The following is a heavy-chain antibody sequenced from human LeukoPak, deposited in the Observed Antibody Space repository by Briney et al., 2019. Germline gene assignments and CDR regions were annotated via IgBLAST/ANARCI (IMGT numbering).Heavy chain of an antibody. D-gene: IGHD2-2*01. V-gene: IGHV4-4*07. Sequence: SETLSLTRTVSGGSISSYYWSWIRQPAGKGLEWIGRIYTSGSTNYNPSLKSRVTMSVDTSKNQFSLKLSSVTAADTAVYYCARDAHYCSSTSCYYYYYYYYMDVWGKGTTVTVSS. CDR1: GGSISSYY. J-gene: IGHJ6*03. CDR3: ARDAHYCSSTSCYYYYYYYYMDV. CDR2: IYTSGST.